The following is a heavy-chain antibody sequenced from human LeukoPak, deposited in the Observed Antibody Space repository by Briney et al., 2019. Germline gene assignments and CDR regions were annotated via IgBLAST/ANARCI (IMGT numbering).Heavy chain of an antibody. CDR2: INPNSGGT. V-gene: IGHV1-2*02. D-gene: IGHD3-10*01. CDR3: ARVGAMVRGVITSDY. CDR1: GYTFTGYY. Sequence: ASVKVSCKASGYTFTGYYMHWVRQAPGQGLEWMGWINPNSGGTNYAQKFQGRVTMTRDTSISTAYMELSRLRSDDTAVYYCARVGAMVRGVITSDYWGQGTLVTVSS. J-gene: IGHJ4*02.